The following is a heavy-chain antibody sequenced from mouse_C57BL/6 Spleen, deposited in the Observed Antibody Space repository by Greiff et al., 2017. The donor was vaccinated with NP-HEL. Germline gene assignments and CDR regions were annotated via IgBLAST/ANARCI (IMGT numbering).Heavy chain of an antibody. D-gene: IGHD1-1*01. CDR2: IDPEDGDT. Sequence: EVQLQESGAELVRPGASVKLSCTASGFNIKDYYMHWVKQRPDQGLEWIGRIDPEDGDTEYAPKFQGKATMTADTYSHTAYLQLSILTSEDTAVYYCTTHYVSGWFAYWGQGTLVTVSA. J-gene: IGHJ3*01. V-gene: IGHV14-1*01. CDR1: GFNIKDYY. CDR3: TTHYVSGWFAY.